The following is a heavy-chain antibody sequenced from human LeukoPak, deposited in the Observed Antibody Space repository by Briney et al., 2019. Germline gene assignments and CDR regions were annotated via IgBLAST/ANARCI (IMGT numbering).Heavy chain of an antibody. CDR3: ARDKVVPAAKATGWYFDL. Sequence: NPSETLSLTCTVSGGSISSYYWSWIRQPPGKGLEWIGYIYYSGSTNYNPSLKSRVTISVDTSKNQFSLKLSSVTAADTAVYYCARDKVVPAAKATGWYFDLWGRGTLVTVSS. CDR2: IYYSGST. V-gene: IGHV4-59*01. D-gene: IGHD2-2*01. CDR1: GGSISSYY. J-gene: IGHJ2*01.